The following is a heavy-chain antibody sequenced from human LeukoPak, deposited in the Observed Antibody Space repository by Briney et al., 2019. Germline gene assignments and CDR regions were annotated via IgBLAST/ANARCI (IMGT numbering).Heavy chain of an antibody. J-gene: IGHJ4*02. CDR1: GFTVSSNY. V-gene: IGHV3-53*01. Sequence: GGSLRLSCAASGFTVSSNYMSWVRQAPGKGLEWVSVIYSGGSTYYADSVKGRFTISRDNSKNTLYLQMNSLRAEDTAVYYCARDRGGVAGTFDYWGQGTLVTVSS. CDR3: ARDRGGVAGTFDY. D-gene: IGHD6-19*01. CDR2: IYSGGST.